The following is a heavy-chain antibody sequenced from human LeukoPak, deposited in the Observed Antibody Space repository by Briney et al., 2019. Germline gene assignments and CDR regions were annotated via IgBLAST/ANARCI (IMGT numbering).Heavy chain of an antibody. J-gene: IGHJ5*02. Sequence: SETLSLTCTVSGGSISSSSYYWGWIRQPPVKGLEWLGSIYYRGSTYYNPSLRSRVIISVDTSKNQFSLKLSSVTAADTAVYYCARHDHTDFGDPNWFDPWGQGTLFTVSS. V-gene: IGHV4-39*01. CDR2: IYYRGST. D-gene: IGHD4-17*01. CDR3: ARHDHTDFGDPNWFDP. CDR1: GGSISSSSYY.